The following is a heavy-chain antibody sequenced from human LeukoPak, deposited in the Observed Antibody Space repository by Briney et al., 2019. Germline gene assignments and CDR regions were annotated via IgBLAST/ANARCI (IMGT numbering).Heavy chain of an antibody. CDR3: APDYDY. CDR2: IRTDGNDK. V-gene: IGHV3-30*02. CDR1: GLTFSSSG. D-gene: IGHD5-12*01. J-gene: IGHJ4*02. Sequence: GGSLRLSCAASGLTFSSSGMHWLRQTPGKGLEWVAFIRTDGNDKYYADSVKGRFTISRDNSMNTLYLQMNSLRAEDTALYYCAPDYDYWGRGTLVTVSS.